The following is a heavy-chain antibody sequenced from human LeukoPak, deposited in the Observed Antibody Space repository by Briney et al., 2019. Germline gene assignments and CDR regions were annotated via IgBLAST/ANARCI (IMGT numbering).Heavy chain of an antibody. D-gene: IGHD3-10*01. V-gene: IGHV3-23*01. CDR2: ISGSGGST. J-gene: IGHJ4*02. Sequence: GGSLRLSCAASGFTFSSYAMSWVRQAPGKGLEWVSAISGSGGSTYYADSVKGGFTISRDNSKNTLYLQMNSLRAEDTAVYYCAKSVVRGVNSFFDYWGQGTLVTVSS. CDR1: GFTFSSYA. CDR3: AKSVVRGVNSFFDY.